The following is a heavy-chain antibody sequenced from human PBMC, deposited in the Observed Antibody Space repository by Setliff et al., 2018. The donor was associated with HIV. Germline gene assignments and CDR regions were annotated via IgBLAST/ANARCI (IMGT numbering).Heavy chain of an antibody. J-gene: IGHJ4*02. V-gene: IGHV3-30*03. CDR2: ISDDGSNK. Sequence: SLRLSCAASGFTVSTYYMSWVRQAPGKGLEWVAVISDDGSNKYYGDSVKGRFTISRDDSENTLYLQMNGLKTEDTAVYYCTVHTALDCWGQGTLVTVSS. CDR1: GFTVSTYY. CDR3: TVHTALDC. D-gene: IGHD5-18*01.